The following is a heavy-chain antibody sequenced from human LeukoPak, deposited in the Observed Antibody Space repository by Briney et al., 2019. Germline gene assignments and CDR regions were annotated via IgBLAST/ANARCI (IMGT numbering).Heavy chain of an antibody. Sequence: PGGSLSLSCAASGFTFSSYSMNWVRQAPGKGLEWVSYICSSSSTIYYADPVKGRLTISRENAKNSLYLLKKSLGDEDTAVFYCARGWVFYYDWSGYFDYWGQGTLVTVSS. D-gene: IGHD3-22*01. V-gene: IGHV3-48*02. CDR3: ARGWVFYYDWSGYFDY. J-gene: IGHJ4*02. CDR1: GFTFSSYS. CDR2: ICSSSSTI.